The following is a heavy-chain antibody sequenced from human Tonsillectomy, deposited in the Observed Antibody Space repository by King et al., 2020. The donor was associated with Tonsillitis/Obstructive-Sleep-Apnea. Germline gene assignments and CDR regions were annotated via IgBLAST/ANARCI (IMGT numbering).Heavy chain of an antibody. CDR1: GGSISSSSHY. Sequence: MQLQESGPGLVKPSETLSLTCTVSGGSISSSSHYWGWIRQPPGKGLEWIGSIYYSGSTYYNPSLKSRVTISVDTSKNQFSLKLSSVTAADTAVYYCARSVMTTVPDPDFDYWGQGTLVTVSS. J-gene: IGHJ4*02. D-gene: IGHD4-17*01. CDR2: IYYSGST. CDR3: ARSVMTTVPDPDFDY. V-gene: IGHV4-39*01.